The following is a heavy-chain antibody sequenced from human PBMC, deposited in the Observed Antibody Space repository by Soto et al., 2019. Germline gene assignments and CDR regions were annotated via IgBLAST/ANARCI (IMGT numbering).Heavy chain of an antibody. J-gene: IGHJ4*02. V-gene: IGHV1-18*01. CDR1: GYTFTSYG. CDR3: ARDHRYYCSSTSCYRGEGFDY. Sequence: RASVKVSCKASGYTFTSYGISWVRQAPGQGLEWMGWISAYNGNTNYAQKLQGRVTMTTDTSTSTAYMELRSLRSDDTAVYYCARDHRYYCSSTSCYRGEGFDYWGQGTLVTVSS. D-gene: IGHD2-2*01. CDR2: ISAYNGNT.